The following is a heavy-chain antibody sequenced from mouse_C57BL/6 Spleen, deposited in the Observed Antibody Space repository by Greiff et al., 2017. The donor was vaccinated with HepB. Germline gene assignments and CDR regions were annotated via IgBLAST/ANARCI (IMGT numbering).Heavy chain of an antibody. CDR2: IWGVGST. CDR3: ATTYYYGSSGAMDY. CDR1: GFSLTSYG. J-gene: IGHJ4*01. D-gene: IGHD1-1*01. V-gene: IGHV2-6*01. Sequence: VMLVESGPGLVAPSQSLSITCTVSGFSLTSYGVDWVRQSPGKGLEWLGVIWGVGSTNYNSALKSRLSISKDNSKSQVFLKMNSLQTDDTAMYYCATTYYYGSSGAMDYWGQGTSVTVSS.